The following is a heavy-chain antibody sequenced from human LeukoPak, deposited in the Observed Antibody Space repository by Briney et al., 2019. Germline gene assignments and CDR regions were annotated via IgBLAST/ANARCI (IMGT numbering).Heavy chain of an antibody. J-gene: IGHJ3*02. CDR3: ARGRSITLLRGVAMSDGFDI. D-gene: IGHD3-10*01. V-gene: IGHV3-21*01. Sequence: GGSLRLSCAASGFTFSTYSMNWVRQAPGKGLEWVSFIDTSGTYIYYGESMKGRFTISRDNAKNSLYLQMNGLRAEDTAVYYCARGRSITLLRGVAMSDGFDIWGQGTMVTVSS. CDR1: GFTFSTYS. CDR2: IDTSGTYI.